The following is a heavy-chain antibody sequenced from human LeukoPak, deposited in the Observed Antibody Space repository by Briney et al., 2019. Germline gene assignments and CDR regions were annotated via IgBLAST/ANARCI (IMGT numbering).Heavy chain of an antibody. V-gene: IGHV1-8*03. CDR3: ARGLGARYCSSTSCWGNWFDP. J-gene: IGHJ5*02. CDR2: MNPNTGNA. CDR1: GYTFTNFD. D-gene: IGHD2-2*01. Sequence: ASMKVSCKASGYTFTNFDINWVRQATGQGLEWMGWMNPNTGNAGYAQKFQDRVAITWDASISTAYMELSSLRSEDAAIYYCARGLGARYCSSTSCWGNWFDPWGQGTLVTVSS.